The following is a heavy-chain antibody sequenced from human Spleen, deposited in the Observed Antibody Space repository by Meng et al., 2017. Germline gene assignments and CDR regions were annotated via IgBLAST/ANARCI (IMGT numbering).Heavy chain of an antibody. CDR2: INSDGSST. CDR1: GFTFSSYR. V-gene: IGHV3-74*01. Sequence: GESLKISCAASGFTFSSYRMHWVRQAPGKGLVWVSRINSDGSSTSYADSVKGRFTISRDNAKNTLYLQMNSLRAEDTAVYYCARDVDYGDYVPMGYWGQGTLVTVSS. CDR3: ARDVDYGDYVPMGY. J-gene: IGHJ4*02. D-gene: IGHD4-17*01.